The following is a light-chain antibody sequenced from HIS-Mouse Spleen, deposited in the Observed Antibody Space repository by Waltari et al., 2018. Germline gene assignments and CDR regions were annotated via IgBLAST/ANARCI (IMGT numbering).Light chain of an antibody. CDR1: QGIRND. CDR3: QQYNSYPLT. J-gene: IGKJ4*01. V-gene: IGKV1-6*01. CDR2: AAS. Sequence: AIQMTQSPSSLSGSVGDRVTLTCRASQGIRNDLGWYQQEPGKAPKLLIYAASSLQSGVPSRFSGSGSGTDFTLTISSLQPEDFATYYCQQYNSYPLTFGGGTKVEIK.